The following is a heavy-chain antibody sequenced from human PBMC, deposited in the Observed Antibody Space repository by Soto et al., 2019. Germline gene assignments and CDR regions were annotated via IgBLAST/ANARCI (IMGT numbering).Heavy chain of an antibody. CDR3: VRCSCSNATCWQGHWLNP. CDR2: IWFDGSMK. CDR1: GFSFSSHG. V-gene: IGHV3-33*01. Sequence: QVQLVESGGGVVQPGTSLRLSCEVSGFSFSSHGMHWVRQAPGKGLEWVAVIWFDGSMKFYADSVQGRFTISRDNSKNTMYLDMSSLRGEDTAMYYCVRCSCSNATCWQGHWLNPWGQGTRVTVSS. J-gene: IGHJ5*02. D-gene: IGHD2-15*01.